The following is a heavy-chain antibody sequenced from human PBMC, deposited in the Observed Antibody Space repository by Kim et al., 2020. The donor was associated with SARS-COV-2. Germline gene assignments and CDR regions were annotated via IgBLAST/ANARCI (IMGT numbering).Heavy chain of an antibody. D-gene: IGHD2-2*01. CDR3: ARGKGIVPAAISPFDP. J-gene: IGHJ5*02. V-gene: IGHV4-34*13. Sequence: SLNRRLTISVDTSKNQFALELSSVTAADTAVYYCARGKGIVPAAISPFDPWGQGTLVTVSS.